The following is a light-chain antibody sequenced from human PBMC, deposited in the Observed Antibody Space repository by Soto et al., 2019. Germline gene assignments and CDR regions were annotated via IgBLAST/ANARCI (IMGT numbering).Light chain of an antibody. J-gene: IGKJ2*01. V-gene: IGKV3-20*01. CDR1: QRVNSSY. Sequence: EIVLTQSPDTLYLSPGEGATLSCSASQRVNSSYLAWYQQKPCQAPRLLISGASDRATGVPARVSGSGYGTDFTLTISRLEPEDFAVYYCQQYVNSPVTFGQGTKLQIK. CDR3: QQYVNSPVT. CDR2: GAS.